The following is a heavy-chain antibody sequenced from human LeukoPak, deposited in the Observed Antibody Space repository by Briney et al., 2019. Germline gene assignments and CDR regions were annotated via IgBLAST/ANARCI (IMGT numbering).Heavy chain of an antibody. CDR3: ARDEYYYDSSGYYGSYYYYMDV. Sequence: SETLSLTCTVSGYSISSGNYWGWIRQPAGKGLEWIGRIYTSGSTNYNPSLKSRVTISVDTSKNQFSLKLSSVTAADTAVYYCARDEYYYDSSGYYGSYYYYMDVWGKGTTVTVSS. CDR1: GYSISSGNY. D-gene: IGHD3-22*01. CDR2: IYTSGST. V-gene: IGHV4-61*02. J-gene: IGHJ6*03.